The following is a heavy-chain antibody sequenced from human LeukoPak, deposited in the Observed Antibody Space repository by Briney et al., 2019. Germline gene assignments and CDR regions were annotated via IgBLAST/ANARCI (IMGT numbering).Heavy chain of an antibody. CDR3: ARAHKLRYFDCLYNY. J-gene: IGHJ4*02. Sequence: AGSLSLSCAASGFTFSSYWMSWVRQGQGKGLEWVANIKQDGSEKYYVDSVKGRFTIARDNAKNSLYLQMNSLRAEDTAVYCWARAHKLRYFDCLYNYWGQGTLVTVSS. D-gene: IGHD3-9*01. V-gene: IGHV3-7*03. CDR1: GFTFSSYW. CDR2: IKQDGSEK.